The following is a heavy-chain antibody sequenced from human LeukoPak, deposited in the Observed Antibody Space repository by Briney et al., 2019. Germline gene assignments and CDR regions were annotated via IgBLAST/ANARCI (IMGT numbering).Heavy chain of an antibody. V-gene: IGHV4-31*03. D-gene: IGHD4-17*01. CDR3: ARALLRDYYYMDV. J-gene: IGHJ6*03. CDR2: IYYSGST. CDR1: AGSISSGGYY. Sequence: SQTLSLTCTVSAGSISSGGYYWSWIRQHPGKGLEWIGYIYYSGSTYYNPSLKSRVTISVDTSKNQFSLKLSSVTAADTAVYYCARALLRDYYYMDVWGKGTTVTVSS.